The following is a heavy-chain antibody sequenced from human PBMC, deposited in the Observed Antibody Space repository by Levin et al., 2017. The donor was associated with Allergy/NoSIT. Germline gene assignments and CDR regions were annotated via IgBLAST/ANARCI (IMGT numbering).Heavy chain of an antibody. D-gene: IGHD2-2*01. V-gene: IGHV3-23*01. J-gene: IGHJ3*02. CDR3: AKEYTSTTRGSFDI. Sequence: GGSLRLSCAASGFTFMNYAVNWVRQAPGKGLEWVSGVTGSGTTTFYANSVKGRFTISRDHSKNTLNLQMNSLRAEDTATYYCAKEYTSTTRGSFDIWGQGTLVTVSS. CDR2: VTGSGTTT. CDR1: GFTFMNYA.